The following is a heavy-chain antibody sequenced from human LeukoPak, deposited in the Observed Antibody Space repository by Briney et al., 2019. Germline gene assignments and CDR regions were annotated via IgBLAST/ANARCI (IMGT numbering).Heavy chain of an antibody. CDR3: AKEIYDSSGYYPN. CDR2: ISGSGGST. Sequence: HSGGSLRFSCAASGFTFSSYAMSWVRQAPGKGLEWVSAISGSGGSTYYADSVKGRFTISRDNSKNTLYLQMNSLRAEDTAVYYCAKEIYDSSGYYPNWGQGTLVTVSS. CDR1: GFTFSSYA. V-gene: IGHV3-23*01. J-gene: IGHJ4*02. D-gene: IGHD3-22*01.